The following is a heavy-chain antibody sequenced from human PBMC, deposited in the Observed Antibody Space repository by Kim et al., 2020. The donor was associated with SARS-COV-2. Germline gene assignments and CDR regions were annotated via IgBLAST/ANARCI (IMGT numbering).Heavy chain of an antibody. CDR3: AKTRSTAGSSGSPNWFNR. CDR1: GFGFSFNA. V-gene: IGHV3-23*01. Sequence: GGSLRLSCAASGFGFSFNAMSWVRQAPGKGLEWVSSITGGGGSTFYADAVRGRVTISRDNSRDILFLEMNNLRVEDTALYYCAKTRSTAGSSGSPNWFNRWGQGTLVTVSS. D-gene: IGHD3-22*01. CDR2: ITGGGGST. J-gene: IGHJ5*02.